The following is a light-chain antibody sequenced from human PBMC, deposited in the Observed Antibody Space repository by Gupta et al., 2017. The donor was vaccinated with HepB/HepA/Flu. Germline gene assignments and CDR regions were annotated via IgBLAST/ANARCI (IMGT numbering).Light chain of an antibody. CDR3: CSYARSGTGV. CDR1: SSDGGNYNF. V-gene: IGLV2-23*02. CDR2: EVT. Sequence: QSALTQPASVSGSPGQSITISCTGTSSDGGNYNFVSWFQQYPGTAPKLWCCEVTKRPSGVSSRVSGSKSGKTDSPKTSGLEAEDEADDDSCSYARSGTGVFGGGTKLTVL. J-gene: IGLJ2*01.